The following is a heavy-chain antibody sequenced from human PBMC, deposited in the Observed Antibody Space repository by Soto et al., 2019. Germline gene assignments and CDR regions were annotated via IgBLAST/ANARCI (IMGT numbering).Heavy chain of an antibody. D-gene: IGHD3-22*01. CDR2: VSGSGGST. CDR1: GFTFSSYA. J-gene: IGHJ5*02. V-gene: IGHV3-23*01. CDR3: AKWVFGSSGATNWFDP. Sequence: GGSLRLSXAASGFTFSSYAMSWVRQAPGKGLEWVSAVSGSGGSTYYADSEKGRITISRDNSKNTLYLQMNILRAEDTVVYYGAKWVFGSSGATNWFDPWGQGTLVTVSS.